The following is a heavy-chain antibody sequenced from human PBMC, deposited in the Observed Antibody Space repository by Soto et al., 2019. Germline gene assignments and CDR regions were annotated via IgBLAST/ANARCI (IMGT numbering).Heavy chain of an antibody. CDR3: ARDIDRYSYGLDY. Sequence: WGSLRLSCAASGFTVISYAIHCVRQAPGKGPEWVAVVWYDGDNKYYADSVKGRFTISRDNSKNTLYLQMNSLRAEETAVYYCARDIDRYSYGLDYWGQGTLVTVSS. CDR2: VWYDGDNK. V-gene: IGHV3-33*01. CDR1: GFTVISYA. J-gene: IGHJ4*02. D-gene: IGHD5-18*01.